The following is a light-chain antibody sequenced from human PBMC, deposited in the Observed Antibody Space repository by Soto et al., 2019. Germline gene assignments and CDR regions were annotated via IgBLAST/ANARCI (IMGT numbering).Light chain of an antibody. V-gene: IGKV1-5*01. CDR1: QSIDRW. CDR3: QHNSYGT. CDR2: HAS. J-gene: IGKJ1*01. Sequence: DMRMSQSPSTLPASLGDRVTITCRASQSIDRWLAWYQQKPGKAPKILIYHASSLETGVPSRFSGSGSGTEFTLTISSLQPDDFATYYCQHNSYGTFGQGTKVDI.